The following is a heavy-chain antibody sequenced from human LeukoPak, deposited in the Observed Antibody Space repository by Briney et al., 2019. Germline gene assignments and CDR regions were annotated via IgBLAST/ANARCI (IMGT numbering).Heavy chain of an antibody. J-gene: IGHJ6*03. CDR3: AVSPTVTTPSRYYYMDV. CDR1: GFTFSSHG. D-gene: IGHD4-17*01. V-gene: IGHV3-23*01. CDR2: ISGSGDYT. Sequence: GGSLRPSCAASGFTFSSHGMSWVRQAPGKGLEWVSTISGSGDYTYYADSVKGRFTISRDNSKNTLYLQMNSLRAEDTAVYYCAVSPTVTTPSRYYYMDVWGKGTTVTISS.